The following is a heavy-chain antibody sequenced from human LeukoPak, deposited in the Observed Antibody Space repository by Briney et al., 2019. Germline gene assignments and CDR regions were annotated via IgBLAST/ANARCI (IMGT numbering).Heavy chain of an antibody. J-gene: IGHJ5*02. D-gene: IGHD3-10*01. CDR2: VFYTGSS. CDR3: ARAGAWQIDP. V-gene: IGHV4-59*01. Sequence: SETLSLTCTVSGGSINSYYWSWIRQPPGKGLEWIGYVFYTGSSNYNPSLKSRVTISLDRSKNQFSLRLTSVTAADTAVYYCARAGAWQIDPWGQGTLVTVSS. CDR1: GGSINSYY.